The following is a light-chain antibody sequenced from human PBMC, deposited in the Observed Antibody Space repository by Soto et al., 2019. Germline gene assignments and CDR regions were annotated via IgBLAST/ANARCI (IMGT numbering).Light chain of an antibody. V-gene: IGKV3-20*01. CDR3: QQYGSSPPYT. J-gene: IGKJ2*01. CDR1: QSVSNNY. CDR2: GSS. Sequence: EVVLTQSPGTLSLSPGGRASLSCRASQSVSNNYLAWYQQKPGQSPKLLIFGSSDRATGIPDRFSGSRSGTDFTLTISRLEPEDFAVYYCQQYGSSPPYTFGQGTKLEIK.